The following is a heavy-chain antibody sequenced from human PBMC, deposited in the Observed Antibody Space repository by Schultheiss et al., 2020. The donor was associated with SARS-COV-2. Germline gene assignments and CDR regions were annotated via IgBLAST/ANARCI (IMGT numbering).Heavy chain of an antibody. CDR2: IYHSGST. CDR1: GGSISSYY. D-gene: IGHD5-12*01. J-gene: IGHJ4*02. Sequence: SETLSLTCTVSGGSISSYYWSWIRQPPGKGLEWIGYIYHSGSTYYNPSLKSRVTISVDRSKNQFSLKLSSVTAADTAVYYCARGGGEQGVVAAQGYYFDYWGQGTLVTVSS. V-gene: IGHV4-59*12. CDR3: ARGGGEQGVVAAQGYYFDY.